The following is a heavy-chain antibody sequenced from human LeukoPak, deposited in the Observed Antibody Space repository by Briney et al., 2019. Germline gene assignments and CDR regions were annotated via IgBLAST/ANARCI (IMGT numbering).Heavy chain of an antibody. J-gene: IGHJ4*02. Sequence: GESLKISCKGSGYSFTNYWIGWVRQMPGKGLEWMGIVYPGDSDTRYSPSFQGQVTISADKSISTAYLQWSSLKASDTAIYYCARSDIDYCSGGSCYSFDYWGQGTLVTVSS. V-gene: IGHV5-51*01. CDR2: VYPGDSDT. D-gene: IGHD2-15*01. CDR1: GYSFTNYW. CDR3: ARSDIDYCSGGSCYSFDY.